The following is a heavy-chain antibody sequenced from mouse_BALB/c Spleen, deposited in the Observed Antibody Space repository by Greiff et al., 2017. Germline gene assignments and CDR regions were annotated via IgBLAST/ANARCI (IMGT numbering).Heavy chain of an antibody. Sequence: EVHLVESGGGLVKPGGSLKLSCAASGFTFSSYSMSWVRQTPDKRLEWVATISIGGSYTYYPDSVKGRFTISRDNAKNTLYLQMSSPRSEDTAMYYCARHSGLHEGFAYWGQGTLVTVSA. CDR1: GFTFSSYS. CDR2: ISIGGSYT. D-gene: IGHD3-1*01. CDR3: ARHSGLHEGFAY. J-gene: IGHJ3*01. V-gene: IGHV5-9-3*01.